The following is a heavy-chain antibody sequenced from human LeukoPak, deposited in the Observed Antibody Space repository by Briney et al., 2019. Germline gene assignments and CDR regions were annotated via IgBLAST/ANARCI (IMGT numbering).Heavy chain of an antibody. CDR2: ISDSGGRT. D-gene: IGHD5-18*01. CDR3: AKGRGGIQLWSDY. V-gene: IGHV3-23*01. J-gene: IGHJ4*02. Sequence: GGSLRLSCAASGFTFSSYAMSWVRQTPGKGLECVSAISDSGGRTYYADSVKGRFTISRDNSKNTLYLQMNSLRAEDTALYYCAKGRGGIQLWSDYWGQGTLVTVSS. CDR1: GFTFSSYA.